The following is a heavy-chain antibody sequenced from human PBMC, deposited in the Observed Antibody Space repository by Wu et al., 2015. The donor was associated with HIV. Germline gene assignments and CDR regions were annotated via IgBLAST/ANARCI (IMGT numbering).Heavy chain of an antibody. J-gene: IGHJ4*02. CDR1: GYTFTGYY. D-gene: IGHD3-22*01. CDR3: ARTYYYDSSGYLYY. Sequence: QVQLVQSGAEVKKPGASVKVSCKASGYTFTGYYMHWVRQAPGQGLEWMGWISAYNGNTNYAQKLQGRVSMTTDTSTSTAYMELRSLRSDDTAVYYCARTYYYDSSGYLYYWGQGTLVTVSS. CDR2: ISAYNGNT. V-gene: IGHV1-18*04.